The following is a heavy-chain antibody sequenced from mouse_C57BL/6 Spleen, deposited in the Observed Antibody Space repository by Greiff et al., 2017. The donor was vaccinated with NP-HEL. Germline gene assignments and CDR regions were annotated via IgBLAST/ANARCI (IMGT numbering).Heavy chain of an antibody. V-gene: IGHV1-18*01. D-gene: IGHD1-1*01. J-gene: IGHJ3*01. Sequence: EVQLQQSGPELVKPGASVKIPCKASGYTFTDYNMDWVKQSHGKSLEWIGDINPNNGGTIYNQKFKGKATLTVDKSSSTAYMALRSLTSEDTAVYYCAGSPLRYYGSSPFAYWGQGTLVTVSA. CDR2: INPNNGGT. CDR1: GYTFTDYN. CDR3: AGSPLRYYGSSPFAY.